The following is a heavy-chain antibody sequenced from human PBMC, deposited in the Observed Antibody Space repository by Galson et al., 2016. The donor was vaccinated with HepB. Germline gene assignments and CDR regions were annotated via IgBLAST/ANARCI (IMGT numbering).Heavy chain of an antibody. V-gene: IGHV3-21*01. CDR1: GFTFSSYT. CDR2: ISTRSTYM. D-gene: IGHD6-13*01. CDR3: ARGRGLGSTWHNWFDP. J-gene: IGHJ5*02. Sequence: SLRLSCAASGFTFSSYTMNWVRQAPGKGLEWVSSISTRSTYMYYADSVKGRFTISRDNTRALLYLQMNCLRVEDTAVYYCARGRGLGSTWHNWFDPWGQGTLVTVSS.